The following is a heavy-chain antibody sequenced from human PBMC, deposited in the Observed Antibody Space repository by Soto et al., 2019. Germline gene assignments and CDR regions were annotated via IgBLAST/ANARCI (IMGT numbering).Heavy chain of an antibody. V-gene: IGHV4-59*01. Sequence: SETLSLTCTVSGGSIGSYYWSWIRQPPGKGLEWIGYIYYSGITNYNPSLKSRVTISVDTSKNQFSLKLSSVTAADTAVYYCATYGYLYGMDVWGQGTTVTVSS. CDR1: GGSIGSYY. CDR3: ATYGYLYGMDV. J-gene: IGHJ6*02. CDR2: IYYSGIT. D-gene: IGHD3-22*01.